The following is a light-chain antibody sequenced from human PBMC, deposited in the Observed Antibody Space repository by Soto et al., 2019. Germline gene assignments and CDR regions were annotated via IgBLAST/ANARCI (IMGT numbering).Light chain of an antibody. CDR1: QGISSY. CDR3: QQLNSYPLT. CDR2: AAS. Sequence: IQLTQSPSSLSASVGDRVTITCRASQGISSYLAWYQQKPGKAPKLLIYAASTLQSGVPSRFSGSGSGTDFTLTISSLQGEDFATYYCQQLNSYPLTFGGGTKVEIK. J-gene: IGKJ4*01. V-gene: IGKV1-9*01.